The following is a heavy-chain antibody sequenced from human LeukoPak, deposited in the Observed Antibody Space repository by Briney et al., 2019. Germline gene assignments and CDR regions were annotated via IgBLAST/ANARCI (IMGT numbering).Heavy chain of an antibody. CDR1: GITFISAW. V-gene: IGHV3-23*01. Sequence: AGGSLRLSCTASGITFISAWMNWVRQAPGKGLEWVSSISGSGDSTYYADSVKGRFTISRDNSKNTLYLQMNSLRDEDTAVYYCAKGDQGGYWFFDLWGRGTLVTVSS. CDR3: AKGDQGGYWFFDL. D-gene: IGHD2-15*01. J-gene: IGHJ2*01. CDR2: ISGSGDST.